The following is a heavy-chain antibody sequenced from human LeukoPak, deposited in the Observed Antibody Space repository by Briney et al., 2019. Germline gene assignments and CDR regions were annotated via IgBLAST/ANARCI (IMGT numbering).Heavy chain of an antibody. CDR1: GFTFSSYW. V-gene: IGHV3-74*01. J-gene: IGHJ4*02. CDR2: IKSDGSST. D-gene: IGHD6-13*01. Sequence: GGPLRLSCAASGFTFSSYWMHWVRQPPGKGLLWVSRIKSDGSSTNYADSVKGRLTISRDNAKNTLYLQMNSLRADDTAVYYCVKTEYSSSRGDYWGQGTLVTVSS. CDR3: VKTEYSSSRGDY.